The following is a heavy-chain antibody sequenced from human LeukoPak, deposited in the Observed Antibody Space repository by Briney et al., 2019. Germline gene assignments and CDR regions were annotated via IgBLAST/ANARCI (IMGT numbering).Heavy chain of an antibody. CDR2: IYYSGST. CDR1: GGSISSSNYY. J-gene: IGHJ4*02. V-gene: IGHV4-39*07. CDR3: ARGPPGGVLYYFDY. D-gene: IGHD3-16*01. Sequence: PPETLSLTCTVSGGSISSSNYYWGWIRQPPGKGLEWIGIIYYSGSTYYNPSLKSRVTISLDTSKSQFSLKLSSVTAADTAVYYCARGPPGGVLYYFDYWGQGTLVTVSS.